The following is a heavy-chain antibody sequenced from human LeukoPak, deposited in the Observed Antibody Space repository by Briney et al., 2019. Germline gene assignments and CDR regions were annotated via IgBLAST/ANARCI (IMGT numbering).Heavy chain of an antibody. CDR2: INHSGST. D-gene: IGHD1-26*01. J-gene: IGHJ6*02. CDR1: GGSFSGYY. V-gene: IGHV4-34*01. Sequence: SETLSLTCAVYGGSFSGYYWSWIRQPPGKGLEWIGEINHSGSTNYNPSLKSRVTISVDTSKNQFSLKLSSVTAADTAVYYCARGADGTYLGYYHGLDVGGQGTTVTVCS. CDR3: ARGADGTYLGYYHGLDV.